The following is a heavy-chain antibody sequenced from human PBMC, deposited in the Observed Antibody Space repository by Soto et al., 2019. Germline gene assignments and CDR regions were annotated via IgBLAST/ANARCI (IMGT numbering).Heavy chain of an antibody. J-gene: IGHJ4*02. V-gene: IGHV1-69*02. CDR3: ARADYGGNSVDY. Sequence: QVQLVQSGAEVKMPGSSVKVSCKASGGTFSSYTISWVRQAPGQGLEWMGRIIPILGIANYAQKFQGRVTITADKSTSTAYMELSSLRSEDTAVYYCARADYGGNSVDYWGQGTLVTVSS. D-gene: IGHD4-17*01. CDR2: IIPILGIA. CDR1: GGTFSSYT.